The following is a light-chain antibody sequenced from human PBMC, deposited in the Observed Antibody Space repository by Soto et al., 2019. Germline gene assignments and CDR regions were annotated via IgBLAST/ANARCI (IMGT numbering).Light chain of an antibody. Sequence: VLTQSPATLSLSQGERPTLSCRASQSVSSYLAWYQQKSGQAPWLLIYDASNRATGIPARFSGTGSGTDFTLTINNLEPEDFAVYYCQVRTNWSIAFGRGTRLEIK. CDR1: QSVSSY. J-gene: IGKJ5*01. CDR3: QVRTNWSIA. V-gene: IGKV3-11*01. CDR2: DAS.